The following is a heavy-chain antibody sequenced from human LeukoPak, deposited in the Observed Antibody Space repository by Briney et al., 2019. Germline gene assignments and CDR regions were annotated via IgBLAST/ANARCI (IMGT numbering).Heavy chain of an antibody. J-gene: IGHJ4*02. V-gene: IGHV1-69*05. D-gene: IGHD2-15*01. Sequence: SVKVSCKASGGTFSSYAISWVRQAPGQGLEWMGGIIPIFGTANYAQKFQGRVTITTDESTSTAYMELSSLRSEDTAVYYCAREEYCSGGSCYAGYSYYFDYWGQGTLVTVSS. CDR3: AREEYCSGGSCYAGYSYYFDY. CDR2: IIPIFGTA. CDR1: GGTFSSYA.